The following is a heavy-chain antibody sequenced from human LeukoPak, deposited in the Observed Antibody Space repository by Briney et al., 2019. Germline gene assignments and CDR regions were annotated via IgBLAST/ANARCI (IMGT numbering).Heavy chain of an antibody. CDR3: ARHDYDLLTGYTINWFDP. D-gene: IGHD3-9*01. CDR2: IYTSGST. Sequence: SETLSLTCTVSGGSISSYYWSWIRQHAGKGLEWIGCIYTSGSTNYNPSLKSRVTMSVDTSKNQFSLNLNSVTAADTAVYYCARHDYDLLTGYTINWFDPWGQGTLVTVSS. J-gene: IGHJ5*02. V-gene: IGHV4-4*07. CDR1: GGSISSYY.